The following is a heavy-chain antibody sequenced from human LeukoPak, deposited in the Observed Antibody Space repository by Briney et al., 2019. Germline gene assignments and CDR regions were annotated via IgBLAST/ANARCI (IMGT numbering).Heavy chain of an antibody. Sequence: PGGSLRLSCAASGFTFSDYYMSWIRQAPGKGLEWVAYISTSSGHTNYADSVKGRFTISRDNAKNSLYLQMNSLRVEDTAVYFCARVQLWPHFAFDIWGRGTMVTVSS. D-gene: IGHD3-10*01. CDR1: GFTFSDYY. CDR2: ISTSSGHT. J-gene: IGHJ3*02. CDR3: ARVQLWPHFAFDI. V-gene: IGHV3-11*06.